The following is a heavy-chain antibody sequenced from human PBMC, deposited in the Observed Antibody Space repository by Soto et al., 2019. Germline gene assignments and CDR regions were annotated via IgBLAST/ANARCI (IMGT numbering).Heavy chain of an antibody. CDR1: RGTFSSYA. Sequence: QVQLVQSGAEVKKPGSSVKVSCKASRGTFSSYAISWVRQAPGQGLEWMGGIIPIFGTANYAQKFQGRVTTTADESTSTAYMELSSLRSEDTAVYYCARHVSLVYGAIDYWGQGTLVTVSS. D-gene: IGHD4-17*01. CDR2: IIPIFGTA. V-gene: IGHV1-69*12. CDR3: ARHVSLVYGAIDY. J-gene: IGHJ4*02.